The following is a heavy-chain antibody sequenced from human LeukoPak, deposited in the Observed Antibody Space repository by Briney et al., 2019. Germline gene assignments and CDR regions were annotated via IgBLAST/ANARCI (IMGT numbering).Heavy chain of an antibody. Sequence: GASVKVSCKASGYTFTSYGISWVRQAPGQGLEWMGWINPNSGDTNYAQNFQGRVTMTRDTSISTAYMELSRLRSDDTAVYYCARGAAESDYWGQGTLVTVSS. CDR1: GYTFTSYG. CDR2: INPNSGDT. J-gene: IGHJ4*02. CDR3: ARGAAESDY. D-gene: IGHD6-13*01. V-gene: IGHV1-2*02.